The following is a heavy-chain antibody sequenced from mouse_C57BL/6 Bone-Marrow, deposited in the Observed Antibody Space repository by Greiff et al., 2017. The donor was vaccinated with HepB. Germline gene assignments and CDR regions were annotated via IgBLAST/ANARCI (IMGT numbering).Heavy chain of an antibody. CDR1: GYTFTSYD. CDR3: ARSRYFDV. V-gene: IGHV1-85*01. J-gene: IGHJ1*03. Sequence: VKLVASGPELVKPGASVKLSCKASGYTFTSYDINWVKQRPGQGLEWIGWIYPRDGSTKYNEKFKGKATLTVDTSSSTAYMELHSLTSEDSAVYFCARSRYFDVWGTGTTVTVSS. CDR2: IYPRDGST.